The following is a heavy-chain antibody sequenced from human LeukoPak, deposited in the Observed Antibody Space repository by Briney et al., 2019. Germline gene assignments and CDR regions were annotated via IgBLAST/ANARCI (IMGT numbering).Heavy chain of an antibody. V-gene: IGHV3-30*02. J-gene: IGHJ6*03. CDR3: AKSPYSNYGYYYYYYMDV. Sequence: PGGSLRLSCAASGFTFSSYGMHWVRQAPGKGLEWVAFIRYDGSSKYYADSVKGRFTISRDNSKNTLYLQMNSLRAEDTAVYYCAKSPYSNYGYYYYYYMDVWGKGTTVTVSS. CDR1: GFTFSSYG. CDR2: IRYDGSSK. D-gene: IGHD4-11*01.